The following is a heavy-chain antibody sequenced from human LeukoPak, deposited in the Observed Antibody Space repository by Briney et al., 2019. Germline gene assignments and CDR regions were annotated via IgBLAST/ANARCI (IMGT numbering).Heavy chain of an antibody. D-gene: IGHD4-17*01. CDR2: IYHSGST. CDR1: GGPITSSNW. J-gene: IGHJ4*02. V-gene: IGHV4-4*02. CDR3: ARGNDYGDYGLDY. Sequence: SETLSLTCAVSGGPITSSNWWSWVRQPPGKGLEWIGEIYHSGSTNYNPSLKSRVTISVDKSKNQFSLKLSSVTAADTAVYYCARGNDYGDYGLDYWGQATLVTVSS.